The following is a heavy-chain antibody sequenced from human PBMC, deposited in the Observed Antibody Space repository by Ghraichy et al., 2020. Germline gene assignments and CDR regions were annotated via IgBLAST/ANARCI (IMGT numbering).Heavy chain of an antibody. D-gene: IGHD4-17*01. J-gene: IGHJ6*02. CDR1: TGSNSSSSYY. V-gene: IGHV4-39*01. Sequence: SETLSLTCPVSTGSNSSSSYYWGWIRQPPGTGLMWIRSIDYSGSTYYHPSLKSRVTISVDTSNNQFSLKLSSVTAADTAVYYCARMTTVLTGGYYYYYGMDVWGQGTTVTVSS. CDR3: ARMTTVLTGGYYYYYGMDV. CDR2: IDYSGST.